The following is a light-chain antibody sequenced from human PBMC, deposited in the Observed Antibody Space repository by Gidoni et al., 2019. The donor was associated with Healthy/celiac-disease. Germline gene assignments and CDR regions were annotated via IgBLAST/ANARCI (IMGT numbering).Light chain of an antibody. J-gene: IGKJ3*01. CDR2: DAS. Sequence: EIVLTQSPATLSLSPGERATLSCRASQSVSSYLAWYQQKPGLATRLLIYDASNRATGIPARFSGSGSGTDFTLTISSLEPEDFAVYYCQQRSNWPPFTFGPGTKVDIK. CDR3: QQRSNWPPFT. CDR1: QSVSSY. V-gene: IGKV3-11*01.